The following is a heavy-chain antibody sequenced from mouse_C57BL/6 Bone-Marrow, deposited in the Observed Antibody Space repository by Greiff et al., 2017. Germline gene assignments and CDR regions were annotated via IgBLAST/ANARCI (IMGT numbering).Heavy chain of an antibody. J-gene: IGHJ4*01. CDR1: GYTFTSYG. CDR3: ARYYDYEWAMDY. D-gene: IGHD2-4*01. CDR2: IYPRSGNT. V-gene: IGHV1-81*01. Sequence: QVQLQQSGAELARPGASVKLSCKASGYTFTSYGISWVKQRTGQGLEWIGEIYPRSGNTYYNEKFKGKATLTADKSSSTAYMELRSLTSEDSAVYFCARYYDYEWAMDYWGQGTSVTVSS.